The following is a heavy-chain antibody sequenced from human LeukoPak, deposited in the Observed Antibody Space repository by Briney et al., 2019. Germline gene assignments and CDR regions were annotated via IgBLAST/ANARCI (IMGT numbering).Heavy chain of an antibody. J-gene: IGHJ6*02. Sequence: GGSLRLSCAASGFTFSSYEMNWVRQAPGKGLEWVSYISSSGSTIYYADSVKGRLTISRDNAKNSLYLQMNSLRAEDTAVYYCARPLGYYYGMDVWGQGTTVTVSS. CDR1: GFTFSSYE. CDR2: ISSSGSTI. D-gene: IGHD3-10*01. V-gene: IGHV3-48*03. CDR3: ARPLGYYYGMDV.